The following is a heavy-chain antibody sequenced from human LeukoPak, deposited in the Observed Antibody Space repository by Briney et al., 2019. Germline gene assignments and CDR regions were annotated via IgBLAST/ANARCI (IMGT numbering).Heavy chain of an antibody. CDR2: IKQDGSEK. D-gene: IGHD3-10*01. J-gene: IGHJ3*02. V-gene: IGHV3-7*01. Sequence: PGGSLRLSCAASGFTFSSYWMSWVRQAPGKGLEWVANIKQDGSEKYYVDSVKGRFTISRDNAKNSLYLQMNSLRAEDTAVYYCARDLDYYGSGSYYNVPAFDIRGQGTMVTVSS. CDR3: ARDLDYYGSGSYYNVPAFDI. CDR1: GFTFSSYW.